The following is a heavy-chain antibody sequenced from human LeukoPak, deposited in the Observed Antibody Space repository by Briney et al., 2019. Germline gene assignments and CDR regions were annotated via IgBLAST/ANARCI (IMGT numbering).Heavy chain of an antibody. V-gene: IGHV4-39*07. CDR1: GGSISRSSYY. CDR2: IYYSGST. Sequence: SETLSLTCTVSGGSISRSSYYWGWIRQPPGKGLEWIGSIYYSGSTYYNPSLKSRVTISVDTSKNQFSLKLSSVTAADTAVYYCAREGGGTVTNDYYYYYGMDVWGQGTTVTVSS. J-gene: IGHJ6*02. D-gene: IGHD4-17*01. CDR3: AREGGGTVTNDYYYYYGMDV.